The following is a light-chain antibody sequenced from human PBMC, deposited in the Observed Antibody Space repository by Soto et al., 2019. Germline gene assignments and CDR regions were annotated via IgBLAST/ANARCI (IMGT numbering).Light chain of an antibody. Sequence: QSALTQPRSVSGSPGQSVIISCTGTSSDVGGYKYVSWYQQHPDKAPKLVIYDVSERPSGVPDRFSGSKSGNTASLTSSGLQTEDEADYHCCSYAGSSVWVFGGGTKLTVL. V-gene: IGLV2-11*01. CDR3: CSYAGSSVWV. CDR1: SSDVGGYKY. CDR2: DVS. J-gene: IGLJ3*02.